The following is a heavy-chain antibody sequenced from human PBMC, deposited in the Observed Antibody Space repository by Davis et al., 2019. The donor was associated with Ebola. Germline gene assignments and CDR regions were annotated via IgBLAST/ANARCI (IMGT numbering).Heavy chain of an antibody. CDR3: AKSSLGARYYYYMDV. Sequence: PGGSLRLSCAASAFTFSSYGMHWVRQAPGKGLECVSFILYDGSNKYYADSVKGRFTISRDNSKNTLYLQMNSLRAEDTAVYYCAKSSLGARYYYYMDVWGKGTTVTVSS. D-gene: IGHD4/OR15-4a*01. CDR2: ILYDGSNK. CDR1: AFTFSSYG. J-gene: IGHJ6*03. V-gene: IGHV3-30*02.